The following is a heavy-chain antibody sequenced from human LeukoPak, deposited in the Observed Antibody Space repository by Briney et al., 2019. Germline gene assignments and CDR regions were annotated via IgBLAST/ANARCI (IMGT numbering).Heavy chain of an antibody. J-gene: IGHJ4*02. CDR3: ARASAFMVRGVIIPNDY. Sequence: ASVKVSCKASGYTFTSYGISWVRQAPGQGLEWMGWISAYNGNTNYAQKLRGRVTMTTDTSTSTAYMELRSLRSDDTAVYYCARASAFMVRGVIIPNDYWGQGTLVTVSS. D-gene: IGHD3-10*01. CDR1: GYTFTSYG. V-gene: IGHV1-18*01. CDR2: ISAYNGNT.